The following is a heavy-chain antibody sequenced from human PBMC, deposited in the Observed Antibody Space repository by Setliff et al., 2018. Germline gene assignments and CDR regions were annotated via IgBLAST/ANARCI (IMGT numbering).Heavy chain of an antibody. J-gene: IGHJ6*03. CDR1: GFTFSSYG. D-gene: IGHD3-3*01. CDR2: ILYDGSNK. V-gene: IGHV3-30*02. Sequence: PGGSLRLSCAASGFTFSSYGMHWVRQAPGKGLEWVAFILYDGSNKYYADSVKGRFTISRDDSKKTLYLQMNSLGAEDTAVYYCARSSVVGGYSTTYYFDYMDVWGKGTTVTVSS. CDR3: ARSSVVGGYSTTYYFDYMDV.